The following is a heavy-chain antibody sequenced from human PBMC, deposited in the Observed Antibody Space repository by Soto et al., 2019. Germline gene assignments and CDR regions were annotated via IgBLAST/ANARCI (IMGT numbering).Heavy chain of an antibody. CDR3: ATAGEMATINDAFDI. V-gene: IGHV1-24*01. D-gene: IGHD3-10*01. CDR2: FDPEDGET. J-gene: IGHJ3*02. Sequence: GXSXKVSCKVSGYTXSELSMNLVRQAPGKGLEWMGGFDPEDGETIYAQKFQGRVTMTEDTSTETAYMELSSMRSEDTAVYYCATAGEMATINDAFDIWGQGTMVTVSS. CDR1: GYTXSELS.